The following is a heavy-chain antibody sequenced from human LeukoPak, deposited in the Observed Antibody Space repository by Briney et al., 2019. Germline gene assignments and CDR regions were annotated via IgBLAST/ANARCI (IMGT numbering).Heavy chain of an antibody. Sequence: GASVKVSCKASGYTFTNYGFSWVRQAPGQGLEWMGWINPNSGGTNYAQKFQGRVTMTRDTSISTAYMELSRLRSDDTAVYYCAREPGQRFLEWLMVFDPWGQGTLVTVSS. CDR1: GYTFTNYG. V-gene: IGHV1-2*02. D-gene: IGHD3-3*01. CDR3: AREPGQRFLEWLMVFDP. CDR2: INPNSGGT. J-gene: IGHJ5*02.